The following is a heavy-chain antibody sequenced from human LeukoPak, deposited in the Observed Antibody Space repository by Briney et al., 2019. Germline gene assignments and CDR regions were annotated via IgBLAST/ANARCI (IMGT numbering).Heavy chain of an antibody. V-gene: IGHV4-39*01. J-gene: IGHJ4*02. CDR1: GGSISSSSYY. CDR2: IYYSGST. D-gene: IGHD3-10*01. CDR3: ARLGDPTASGY. Sequence: PSETLSLTCAVSGGSISSSSYYWGWIRQPPGKGLEWIGSIYYSGSTYYNPSLKSRVTISVDTSKNQFSLKLSSVTAADTAVYYCARLGDPTASGYWGQGTLVTVSS.